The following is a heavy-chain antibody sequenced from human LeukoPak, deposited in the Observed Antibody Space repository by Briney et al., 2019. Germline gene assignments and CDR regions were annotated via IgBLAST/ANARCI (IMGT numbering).Heavy chain of an antibody. J-gene: IGHJ4*02. Sequence: GGSLRLSCAASGFTFSSYAMHWVRQAPGKGLEWVAVIPYDGSNKYYADSVKGRFTISRDNSKNTLYLQMNSLRTEDTAVYYCAKVGSGNDYYWGQGTLVTVSS. CDR3: AKVGSGNDYY. D-gene: IGHD5-12*01. CDR2: IPYDGSNK. CDR1: GFTFSSYA. V-gene: IGHV3-30-3*01.